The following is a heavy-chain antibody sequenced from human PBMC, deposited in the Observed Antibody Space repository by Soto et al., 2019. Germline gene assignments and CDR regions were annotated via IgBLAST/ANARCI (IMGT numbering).Heavy chain of an antibody. CDR2: IYTSGST. J-gene: IGHJ6*02. D-gene: IGHD6-19*01. CDR1: GGSISSYY. Sequence: QVQLQESGPGLVKPSETLSLTCTVSGGSISSYYCSWIRQPAGTGMELIGRIYTSGSTNYNPSLKSRVTMSVDTSKNQFSLKLSSVTAADTAVYYCARGRRLGPYYYSGMDVWGQGTPVTVSS. V-gene: IGHV4-4*07. CDR3: ARGRRLGPYYYSGMDV.